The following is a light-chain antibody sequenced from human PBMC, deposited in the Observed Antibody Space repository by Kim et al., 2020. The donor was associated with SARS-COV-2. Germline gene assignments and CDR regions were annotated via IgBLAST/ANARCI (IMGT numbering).Light chain of an antibody. Sequence: NFMLTQPHSVSESPGKTVTISCTRSSGSIASNYVQWYQQRPGSSPTTVIYEDNQRPSGVPDRFSGSIDSSSNSASLTISGLKTEDEADYYCQSYDSGHRVFGGGTQLTVL. V-gene: IGLV6-57*01. CDR1: SGSIASNY. CDR2: EDN. CDR3: QSYDSGHRV. J-gene: IGLJ3*02.